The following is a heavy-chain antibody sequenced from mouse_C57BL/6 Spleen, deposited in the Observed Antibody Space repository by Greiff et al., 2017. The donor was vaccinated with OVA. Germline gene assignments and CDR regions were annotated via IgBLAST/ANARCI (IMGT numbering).Heavy chain of an antibody. CDR2: IDPENGDT. CDR1: GFNIKDDY. V-gene: IGHV14-4*01. Sequence: VQLKQSGAELVRPGASVKLSCTASGFNIKDDYMHWVKQRPEQGLEWIGWIDPENGDTEYASKFQGKATITADTSSNTAYLQLSSLTSEDTAVYYCTTDSSGSWFAYWGQGTLVTVSA. CDR3: TTDSSGSWFAY. D-gene: IGHD3-2*02. J-gene: IGHJ3*01.